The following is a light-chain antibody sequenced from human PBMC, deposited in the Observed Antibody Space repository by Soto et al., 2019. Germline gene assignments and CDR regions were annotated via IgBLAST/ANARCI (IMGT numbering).Light chain of an antibody. Sequence: QSALNQPASVSGSPGQSITISCTGTSSDVGGYNFVSWYQQHPGKAPKLMIFDVSSRPSGISNRFSGSKSGNTASLTISGLQAEDEADYYCSSYTSTRKGVLFGGGTKVTVL. J-gene: IGLJ2*01. CDR1: SSDVGGYNF. CDR2: DVS. V-gene: IGLV2-14*01. CDR3: SSYTSTRKGVL.